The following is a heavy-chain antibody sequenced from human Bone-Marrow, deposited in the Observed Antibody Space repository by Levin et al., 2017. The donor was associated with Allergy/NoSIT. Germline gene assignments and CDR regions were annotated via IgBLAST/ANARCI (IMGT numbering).Heavy chain of an antibody. CDR1: GYTFNTYG. Sequence: GESLKISCKTSGYTFNTYGITWVRQAPGQGLEWMGWISGHNGNTNYAQKLQGRVSMTTDTSTSTAFMELTSLRSDDTAVYYCARDRPFCSVGRCFSDFWGQGTLVTVSS. D-gene: IGHD2-15*01. CDR2: ISGHNGNT. V-gene: IGHV1-18*01. CDR3: ARDRPFCSVGRCFSDF. J-gene: IGHJ4*02.